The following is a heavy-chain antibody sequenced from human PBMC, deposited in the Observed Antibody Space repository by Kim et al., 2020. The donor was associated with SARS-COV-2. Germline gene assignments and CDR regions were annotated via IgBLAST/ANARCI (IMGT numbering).Heavy chain of an antibody. Sequence: SQTLSLTCTVSGGSISSGDYYWSWIRQPPGKGLEWIGYIYYSGSTYYNPSLKSRVTISVDTSKNQFSLKLSSVTAADTAVYYCARTLELPGQARWFDPWGQGTLVTVSS. J-gene: IGHJ5*02. CDR1: GGSISSGDYY. CDR2: IYYSGST. V-gene: IGHV4-30-4*01. CDR3: ARTLELPGQARWFDP. D-gene: IGHD1-26*01.